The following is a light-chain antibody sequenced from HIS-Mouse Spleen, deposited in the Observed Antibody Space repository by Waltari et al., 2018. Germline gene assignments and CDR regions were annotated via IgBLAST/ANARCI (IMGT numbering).Light chain of an antibody. CDR2: GDS. J-gene: IGLJ2*01. CDR3: QVWDSSSDHVV. V-gene: IGLV3-21*03. Sequence: SYVLTQPPSVSVAPGKTARITCWGNNLGSKSLHWYQQKPGQAPVRVVYGDSDRPSGIPERFSGSNSGNTATLTISRVEAGDEADYYCQVWDSSSDHVVFGGGTKLTVL. CDR1: NLGSKS.